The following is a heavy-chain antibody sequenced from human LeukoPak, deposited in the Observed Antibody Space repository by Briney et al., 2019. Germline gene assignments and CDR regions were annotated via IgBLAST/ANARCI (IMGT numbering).Heavy chain of an antibody. D-gene: IGHD3-10*01. V-gene: IGHV1-18*01. CDR1: GYTFTSYG. J-gene: IGHJ3*02. CDR2: ISAYNGNT. Sequence: ASVKVSCKASGYTFTSYGISWVRQAPGQGLEWMGWISAYNGNTIYAQKLQGRVTMTTDTSTSTAYMELRSLRSDDTAVYYCARDPPFLGPQLLWFGAPDAFDIWGQGTMVTVSS. CDR3: ARDPPFLGPQLLWFGAPDAFDI.